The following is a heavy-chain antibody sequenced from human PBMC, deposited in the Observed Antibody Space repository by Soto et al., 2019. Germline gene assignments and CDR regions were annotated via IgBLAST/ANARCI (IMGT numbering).Heavy chain of an antibody. D-gene: IGHD3-22*01. CDR3: AKNRGYYYDSTGYHFDY. CDR2: ISYGGGTT. CDR1: EFTFSNYA. J-gene: IGHJ4*02. Sequence: PGGSLRLSCSASEFTFSNYAMSWVRQAPGKGLKWVSAISYGGGTTYYADSVKGRFTISRDNSKNTLYLQMNSLRAEDTAVYYCAKNRGYYYDSTGYHFDYWGQGT. V-gene: IGHV3-23*01.